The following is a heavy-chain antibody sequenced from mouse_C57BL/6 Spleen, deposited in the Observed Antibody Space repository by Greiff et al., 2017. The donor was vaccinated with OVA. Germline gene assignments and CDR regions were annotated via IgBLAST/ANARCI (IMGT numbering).Heavy chain of an antibody. CDR3: ARTPHY. Sequence: QVQLQQSGAELVKPGASVKLSCKASGYTFTSYWMQWVKQRPGQGLEWIGEIDPSDSYTNYNQKFKGKATLTVDTSSSTAYMQLSSLTSEDSAVYYCARTPHYWGQGTTLTVSS. CDR2: IDPSDSYT. V-gene: IGHV1-50*01. CDR1: GYTFTSYW. J-gene: IGHJ2*01.